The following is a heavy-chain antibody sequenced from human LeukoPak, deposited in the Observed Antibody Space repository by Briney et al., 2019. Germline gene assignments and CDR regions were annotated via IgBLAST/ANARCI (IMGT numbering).Heavy chain of an antibody. CDR2: IYYSGST. CDR3: ARHFTYYYDSSGYPRDAFDI. CDR1: GGSISSYY. Sequence: PSETLSLTCTVSGGSISSYYWSWIRQSPGEGLVWMGYIYYSGSTNYNPSLKSRVTISLDMSKNQFSLKLSSVTAADTALYYCARHFTYYYDSSGYPRDAFDIWGQGTVVTVSS. J-gene: IGHJ3*02. D-gene: IGHD3-22*01. V-gene: IGHV4-59*08.